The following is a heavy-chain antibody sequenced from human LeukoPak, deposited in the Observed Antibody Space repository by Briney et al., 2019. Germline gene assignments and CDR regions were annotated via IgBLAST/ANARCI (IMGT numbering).Heavy chain of an antibody. D-gene: IGHD3-22*01. J-gene: IGHJ4*02. CDR1: GYTFTSYY. CDR2: INPSGGST. CDR3: ARGPFSYDSSGYLDY. Sequence: ASVKVSCKASGYTFTSYYMHWVRQAPGQGLEWMGIINPSGGSTNYAQKFQGRVTITTDESTSTAYMELSSLRSEDTAVYYCARGPFSYDSSGYLDYWGQGTLVTVSS. V-gene: IGHV1-46*01.